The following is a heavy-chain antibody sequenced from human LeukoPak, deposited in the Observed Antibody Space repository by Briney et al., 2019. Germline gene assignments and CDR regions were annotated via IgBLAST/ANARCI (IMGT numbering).Heavy chain of an antibody. CDR1: GGSISSGGYY. V-gene: IGHV4-31*03. D-gene: IGHD3-22*01. CDR2: IYYSGST. CDR3: WAYYYDSSGYYYVDY. J-gene: IGHJ4*02. Sequence: SETLSLTCTVSGGSISSGGYYWRWIRQHPGKGLEWIGYIYYSGSTYYNPSLKSRVTISVDTSKNQFSLKLSSVTAADTAVYYCWAYYYDSSGYYYVDYWGQGTLVTVSS.